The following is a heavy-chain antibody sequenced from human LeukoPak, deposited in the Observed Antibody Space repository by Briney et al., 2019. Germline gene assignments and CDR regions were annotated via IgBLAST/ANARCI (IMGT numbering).Heavy chain of an antibody. CDR3: ARALFEWGSYRDAFDI. V-gene: IGHV1-2*02. CDR2: INPNSGGT. D-gene: IGHD3-16*02. Sequence: ASVKVSCKTSGYTFTGYYMHWVRQAPGQGLEWMGWINPNSGGTNYAQKFQGRVAMTRDTSISTAYMELSRLRSDDTAVYYCARALFEWGSYRDAFDIWGQGTMVTVSS. J-gene: IGHJ3*02. CDR1: GYTFTGYY.